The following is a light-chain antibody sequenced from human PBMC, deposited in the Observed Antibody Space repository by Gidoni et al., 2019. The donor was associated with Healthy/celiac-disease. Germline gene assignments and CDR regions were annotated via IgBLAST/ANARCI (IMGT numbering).Light chain of an antibody. CDR3: QQRSNWPPNLLT. CDR2: DAS. J-gene: IGKJ4*01. V-gene: IGKV3-11*01. Sequence: ESVLTQSPAPLSLSPGERATLSCRASQRVSSYLAWYQQKPGQAPRLLIYDASNRATGIPARFSGSGSGTDFTLTISSLEPEDFAVYYCQQRSNWPPNLLTFGGGTKVEI. CDR1: QRVSSY.